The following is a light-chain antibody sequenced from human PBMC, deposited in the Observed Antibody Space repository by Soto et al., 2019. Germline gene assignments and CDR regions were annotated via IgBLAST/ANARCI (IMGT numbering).Light chain of an antibody. V-gene: IGKV1-39*01. J-gene: IGKJ3*01. CDR2: AAS. CDR1: QSVSRY. Sequence: DIQVTQSPCFLSASLGDRATLTCRASQSVSRYLTWYQQKPGQAPTLLIYAASTWHSGIPARFSGSGSGTDFTLTISSLQSEDFATYYCQQNYRTPLVTFGPGTKVDIK. CDR3: QQNYRTPLVT.